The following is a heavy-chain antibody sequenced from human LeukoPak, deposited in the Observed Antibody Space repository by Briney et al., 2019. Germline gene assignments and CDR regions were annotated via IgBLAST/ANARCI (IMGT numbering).Heavy chain of an antibody. CDR3: ARDGVAGTENWFDP. V-gene: IGHV4-4*07. J-gene: IGHJ5*02. CDR2: IYTSGST. CDR1: GGSISSYY. D-gene: IGHD6-13*01. Sequence: SETLSLTCTVSGGSISSYYWSWIRQPAGKGLEWIGRIYTSGSTNYNPSLKSRVTMSVDTSKNQFSLKLSSVTAADTAVYYCARDGVAGTENWFDPWGQGTLVTVSS.